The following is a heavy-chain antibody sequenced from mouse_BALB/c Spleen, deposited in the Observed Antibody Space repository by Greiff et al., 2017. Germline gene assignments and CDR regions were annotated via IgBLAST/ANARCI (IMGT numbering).Heavy chain of an antibody. J-gene: IGHJ1*01. CDR1: GYTFTSYW. CDR3: ARKELRWYFDV. CDR2: IFPGTGTT. D-gene: IGHD1-1*01. V-gene: IGHV1S132*01. Sequence: QVQLQQSGAELVKPGASVKLSCKTSGYTFTSYWIQWVKQRPGQGLGWIGEIFPGTGTTYYNEKFKGKATLTIDTSSSTAYMQLSSLTSEDSAVYFCARKELRWYFDVWGAGTTVTVSS.